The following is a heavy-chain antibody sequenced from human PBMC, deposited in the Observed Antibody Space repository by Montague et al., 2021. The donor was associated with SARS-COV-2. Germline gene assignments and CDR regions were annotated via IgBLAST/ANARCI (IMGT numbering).Heavy chain of an antibody. Sequence: SETLSLTCTVSGGSISSSSYYWGWIRQPPGKGLEWIGSIYYSGSTYYNPSLKSQVTISVDTSKNQFSLKLSSVTAADTAAYYCARQRRGGLVSTPRFFDYWGQGTLVTVSS. CDR3: ARQRRGGLVSTPRFFDY. CDR1: GGSISSSSYY. J-gene: IGHJ4*02. V-gene: IGHV4-39*01. CDR2: IYYSGST. D-gene: IGHD6-19*01.